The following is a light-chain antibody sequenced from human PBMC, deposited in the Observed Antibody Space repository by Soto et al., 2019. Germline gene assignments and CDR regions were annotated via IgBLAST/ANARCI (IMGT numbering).Light chain of an antibody. CDR1: QSVSSN. J-gene: IGKJ1*01. Sequence: EMVMTQSPATLSVSPGERATLSCRASQSVSSNLAWYQQKPGQAPRLLIYGSSTRATGIPARFSVSGSVTEFTLTISSLQSEAVAVYYCQQYNNWPPWTCGQGHVVEIK. CDR3: QQYNNWPPWT. V-gene: IGKV3-15*01. CDR2: GSS.